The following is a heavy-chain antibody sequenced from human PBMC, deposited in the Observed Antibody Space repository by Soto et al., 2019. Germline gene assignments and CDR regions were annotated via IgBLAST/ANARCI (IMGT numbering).Heavy chain of an antibody. CDR1: GFNFGASW. CDR2: IKQDGSEK. V-gene: IGHV3-7*01. Sequence: EVQLMESGGGLVQPGGSLRLSCAASGFNFGASWMAWVRQAPGKGLEWVADIKQDGSEKNYVDSVKGRVTISRDDAKKSLYRQMNSLRAEYAAVYYCARYPFYGDSDYWGLGTLVTVSS. CDR3: ARYPFYGDSDY. J-gene: IGHJ4*02. D-gene: IGHD3-10*01.